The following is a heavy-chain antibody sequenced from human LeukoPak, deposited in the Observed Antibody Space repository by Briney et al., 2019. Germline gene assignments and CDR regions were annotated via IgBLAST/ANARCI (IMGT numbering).Heavy chain of an antibody. D-gene: IGHD6-13*01. V-gene: IGHV6-1*01. J-gene: IGHJ4*02. CDR3: ASWNSAAAGFDY. CDR1: GDSVSINSAT. CDR2: TYYRSKWYN. Sequence: SQTLSLTCALSGDSVSINSATWNWIRQSPSRGLEWLGRTYYRSKWYNDYAVSVKSRININPDTSKNQFALQLNSVTPEDTAVYYCASWNSAAAGFDYWGQGTLVTVSS.